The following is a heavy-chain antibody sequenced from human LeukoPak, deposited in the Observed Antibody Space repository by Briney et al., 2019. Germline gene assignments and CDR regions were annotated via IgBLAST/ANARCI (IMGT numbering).Heavy chain of an antibody. CDR1: GYTFTSYA. V-gene: IGHV1-3*01. CDR2: INAGNGNT. Sequence: ASVNVSCKASGYTFTSYAMHWVRQAPGQRLEWMGWINAGNGNTKYSQKFQGRVTITRDTSASTAYMELSSLRSEDTAVYYCARDGLAVAGTGFDYWGQGTLVTVSS. D-gene: IGHD6-19*01. J-gene: IGHJ4*02. CDR3: ARDGLAVAGTGFDY.